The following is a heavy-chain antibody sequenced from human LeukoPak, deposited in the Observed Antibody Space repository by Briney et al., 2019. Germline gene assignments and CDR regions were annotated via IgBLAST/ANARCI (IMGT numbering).Heavy chain of an antibody. V-gene: IGHV1-2*02. CDR3: ARVDWNDVLRFDP. D-gene: IGHD1-1*01. CDR2: INPNSGGT. Sequence: ASVKVSCKASGYTFTGYYMHWVRQAPGQGLEWMGWINPNSGGTNYAQKFQGRVTTTRDTSISTAYMELSRLRSDDTAVYYCARVDWNDVLRFDPWGQGTLVTVSS. J-gene: IGHJ5*02. CDR1: GYTFTGYY.